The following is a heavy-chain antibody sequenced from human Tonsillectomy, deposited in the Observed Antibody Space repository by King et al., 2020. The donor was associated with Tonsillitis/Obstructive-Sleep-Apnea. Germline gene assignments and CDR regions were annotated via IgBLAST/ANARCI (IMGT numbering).Heavy chain of an antibody. Sequence: QLVQSGAEVKKPGESLQISCRGSGYSFTNYWIGWVRQMPGQGLEWMGVIYPGDPDTRYSPSFQGQVTISADKSISTAYLQWSSQKASDTAMYYCARLTISRGYSGYDYAAFDYWGQGTLVTVSS. CDR1: GYSFTNYW. D-gene: IGHD5-12*01. J-gene: IGHJ4*02. CDR3: ARLTISRGYSGYDYAAFDY. V-gene: IGHV5-51*01. CDR2: IYPGDPDT.